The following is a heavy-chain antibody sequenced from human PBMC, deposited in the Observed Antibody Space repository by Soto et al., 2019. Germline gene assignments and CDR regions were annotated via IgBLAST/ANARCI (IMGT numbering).Heavy chain of an antibody. CDR2: ISYDGSNK. Sequence: PGGSLRLSCAASGFTFSSYGMHWVRQAPGKGLEWVAVISYDGSNKYYADSVKGRFTISRDNSKNTLYLQMNSLRAEDTAVYYCATHSSSSITNAFDIWGQGTMVTVS. CDR1: GFTFSSYG. CDR3: ATHSSSSITNAFDI. J-gene: IGHJ3*02. D-gene: IGHD6-6*01. V-gene: IGHV3-30*03.